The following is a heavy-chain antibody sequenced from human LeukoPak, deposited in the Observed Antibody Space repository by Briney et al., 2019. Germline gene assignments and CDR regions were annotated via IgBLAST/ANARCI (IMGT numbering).Heavy chain of an antibody. J-gene: IGHJ4*02. Sequence: SETLSLTCTVSGGSISSYYWSWIRQPPGKGLEWIGYIYYSGSTNYNPSLKSRVTISVDTSKNQFSLKLSSVTAADTAVYYCARLFHYYDSSGYYLDYWGQGTLVTVSP. CDR2: IYYSGST. CDR3: ARLFHYYDSSGYYLDY. CDR1: GGSISSYY. D-gene: IGHD3-22*01. V-gene: IGHV4-59*01.